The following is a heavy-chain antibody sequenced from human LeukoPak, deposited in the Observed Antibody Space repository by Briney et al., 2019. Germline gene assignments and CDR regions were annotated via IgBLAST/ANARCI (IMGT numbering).Heavy chain of an antibody. Sequence: ASVKVSCQSSGYTFTSYYMHWVRQAPGQRLEWLGIINPSGGSTSYAQKLQGRVTMTRDTFTSTVYMELSSLRSEDTAVYYCARGQRSDIVATIGYFDYWGQGTLVTVSS. CDR2: INPSGGST. CDR3: ARGQRSDIVATIGYFDY. V-gene: IGHV1-46*01. CDR1: GYTFTSYY. D-gene: IGHD5-12*01. J-gene: IGHJ4*02.